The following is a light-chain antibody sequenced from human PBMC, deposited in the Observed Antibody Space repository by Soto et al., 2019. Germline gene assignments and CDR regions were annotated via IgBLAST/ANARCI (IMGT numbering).Light chain of an antibody. CDR2: AAS. J-gene: IGKJ3*01. CDR3: PQANSFPFT. Sequence: DIQMTQSPSSVSASVGDRVTITCRSSQGIISWLAWYQQKPGKAPKPLIYAASSLESEVTSRFSGSRSETDFTITIRRLQPEDFANYYCPQANSFPFTFGPGTKVEIK. CDR1: QGIISW. V-gene: IGKV1-12*01.